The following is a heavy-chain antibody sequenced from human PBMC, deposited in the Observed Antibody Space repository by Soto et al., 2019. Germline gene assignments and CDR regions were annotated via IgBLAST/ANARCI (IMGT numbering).Heavy chain of an antibody. V-gene: IGHV1-46*01. Sequence: QVQLVQSGAEVKKPGASVKVSCKASGYTFTSYYMHWVRQAPGQGLEWMGIINPSGGSTSYAQKFKGRVTMTRDTSTSTVYMELSRLRSEDTAVYYCARGSGEIVVVITNFDYWGQGTLVTVSS. CDR3: ARGSGEIVVVITNFDY. J-gene: IGHJ4*02. D-gene: IGHD3-22*01. CDR1: GYTFTSYY. CDR2: INPSGGST.